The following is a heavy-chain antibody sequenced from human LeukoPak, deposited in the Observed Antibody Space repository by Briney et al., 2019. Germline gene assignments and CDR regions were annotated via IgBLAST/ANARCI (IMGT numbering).Heavy chain of an antibody. CDR2: IHSGGST. CDR1: GFTVSSNY. J-gene: IGHJ4*02. Sequence: PGGSLRLSCAASGFTVSSNYMSWVRQAPGKGLEWVSVIHSGGSTYYADSVKGRFTISRDNSKNTLYLQMNSLRAEDTAVYYCARAPYSSGSYYFDYWGQGTLVTVSS. D-gene: IGHD1-26*01. V-gene: IGHV3-53*01. CDR3: ARAPYSSGSYYFDY.